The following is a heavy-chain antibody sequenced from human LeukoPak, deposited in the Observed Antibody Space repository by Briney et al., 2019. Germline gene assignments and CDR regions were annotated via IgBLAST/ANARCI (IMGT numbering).Heavy chain of an antibody. CDR2: LSYDVSNK. Sequence: GSLRLSCAASGFTFSSYAMHWVRQAPGKGLEWVAVLSYDVSNKYYADSVKGRFTISRDNSKNTLYLQMNSLRAEDTAVYYCARADYDTSGSDYWGQGTLVTVSS. CDR3: ARADYDTSGSDY. D-gene: IGHD3-22*01. CDR1: GFTFSSYA. J-gene: IGHJ4*02. V-gene: IGHV3-30-3*01.